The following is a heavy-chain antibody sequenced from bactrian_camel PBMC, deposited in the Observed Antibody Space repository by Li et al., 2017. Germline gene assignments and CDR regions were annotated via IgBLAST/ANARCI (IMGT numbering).Heavy chain of an antibody. CDR2: IYRDNGYT. J-gene: IGHJ6*01. D-gene: IGHD4*01. V-gene: IGHV3S6*01. CDR3: AIRATPLDLAYYSEVAPADFTD. Sequence: HVQLVESGGGTVQAGGSLKVSCAASGFTYSSGSCMAWFRQATGKERERVATIYRDNGYTSYADSVKGRFTISQDNAKNTVYLQMNSLKPEDTAVYYCAIRATPLDLAYYSEVAPADFTDWGQGTQVTVS. CDR1: GFTYSSGSC.